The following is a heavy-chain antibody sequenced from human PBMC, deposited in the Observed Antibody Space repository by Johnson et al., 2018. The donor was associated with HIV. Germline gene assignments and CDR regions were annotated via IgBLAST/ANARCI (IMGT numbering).Heavy chain of an antibody. CDR1: GFTFSSYA. D-gene: IGHD3-22*01. CDR2: ILSDGSNI. V-gene: IGHV3-30*04. CDR3: ARDATYYYDSSGYHDAFDI. J-gene: IGHJ3*02. Sequence: QVQLVESGGGVVQPGRSLRLSCAASGFTFSSYAMHWVRQAPGKGLEWVSIILSDGSNIYYADSVKGRFTISSDNSKNTLYLQMNSLRAEDTAVYYCARDATYYYDSSGYHDAFDIWGQGTMVTVSS.